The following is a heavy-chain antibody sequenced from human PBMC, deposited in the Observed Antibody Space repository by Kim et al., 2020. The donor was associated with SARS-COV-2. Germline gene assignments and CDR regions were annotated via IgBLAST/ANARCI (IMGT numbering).Heavy chain of an antibody. J-gene: IGHJ4*02. Sequence: NPSLESRVTISVDTSKNQFSLKLSSGTAADTAVYYCARELIAARSLYFDYWGQGTLVTVSS. CDR3: ARELIAARSLYFDY. D-gene: IGHD6-6*01. V-gene: IGHV4-31*02.